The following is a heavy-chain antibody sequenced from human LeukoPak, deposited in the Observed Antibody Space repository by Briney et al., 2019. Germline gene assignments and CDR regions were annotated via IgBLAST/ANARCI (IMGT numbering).Heavy chain of an antibody. CDR2: IKSKTDGGTT. D-gene: IGHD3-10*01. Sequence: GGSLRLSCAASGFTFSSAWMNWVRQAPGKGLEWVGRIKSKTDGGTTDYAAPVKGRFTISRDDSKNTLYLQMNSLKTVDTAVYYCTPVHRSSRGSGDYWGQGTLVTVSS. J-gene: IGHJ4*02. CDR1: GFTFSSAW. CDR3: TPVHRSSRGSGDY. V-gene: IGHV3-15*07.